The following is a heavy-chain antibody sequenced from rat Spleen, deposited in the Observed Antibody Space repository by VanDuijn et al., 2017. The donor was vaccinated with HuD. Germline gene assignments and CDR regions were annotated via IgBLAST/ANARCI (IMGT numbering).Heavy chain of an antibody. D-gene: IGHD5-1*01. V-gene: IGHV5-25*01. CDR2: INIGGGNT. J-gene: IGHJ1*01. CDR3: VRLLGAPDWYFDF. Sequence: EVRLVESGGGFVRPGWSLKLSCVASGFTFSNYYMAWVRQAPTKGLEWVASINIGGGNTYYRGSVKGRFTISRDNAKSTLYLQMDSLKSEDTATYYCVRLLGAPDWYFDFWGPGTMVTVSS. CDR1: GFTFSNYY.